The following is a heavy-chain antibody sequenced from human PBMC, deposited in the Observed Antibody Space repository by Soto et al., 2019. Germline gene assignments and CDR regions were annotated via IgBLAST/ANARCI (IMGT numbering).Heavy chain of an antibody. Sequence: ASAKASCKAPRYTLTSNSMHSVRHAPGQRLEWMGWINAGNGNTKYSQKFQGRVTITRDTSASTAYMELSSLRSEDTAVYYCARNDGDLSSGFDYWGQGTLVTVSS. D-gene: IGHD1-1*01. CDR2: INAGNGNT. J-gene: IGHJ4*02. CDR1: RYTLTSNS. V-gene: IGHV1-3*01. CDR3: ARNDGDLSSGFDY.